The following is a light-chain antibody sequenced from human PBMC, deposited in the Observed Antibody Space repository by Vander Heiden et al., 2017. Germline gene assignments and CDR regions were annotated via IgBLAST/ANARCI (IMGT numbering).Light chain of an antibody. CDR2: EVS. J-gene: IGLJ2*01. CDR3: SSYAGSNTDVV. CDR1: SSAVGGYNY. V-gene: IGLV2-8*01. Sequence: QSALTQPPSASGSPGQSVTISCTGTSSAVGGYNYVSWYQQHPGKAPKLMIYEVSKRPSGVPDRFSGSKSGNTASLTVSGLQAEDEADYYCSSYAGSNTDVVFGGGTKLTVL.